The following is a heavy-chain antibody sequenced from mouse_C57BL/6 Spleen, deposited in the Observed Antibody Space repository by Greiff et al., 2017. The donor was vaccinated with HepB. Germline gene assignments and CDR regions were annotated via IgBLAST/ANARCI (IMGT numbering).Heavy chain of an antibody. CDR3: ARNDGSSSNWYFEV. J-gene: IGHJ1*01. CDR1: GFNIKDYY. V-gene: IGHV14-2*01. CDR2: IATEDGDT. D-gene: IGHD1-1*01. Sequence: EVQLQQSGAELVKPGASVKLSCTASGFNIKDYYMHWVKQRTEQGLEWIGRIATEDGDTKYAPKFQCKATITADTSSNTAYLQLSSLTSEDTAVYYCARNDGSSSNWYFEVWGAGTTATVSS.